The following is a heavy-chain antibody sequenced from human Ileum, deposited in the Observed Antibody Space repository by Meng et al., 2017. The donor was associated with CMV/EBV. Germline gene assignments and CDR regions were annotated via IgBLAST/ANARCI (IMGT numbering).Heavy chain of an antibody. CDR1: GFTFSSYA. Sequence: GESLKISCAASGFTFSSYAMHWVRQAPGKGLEWVAFIQYDGSNKYYADSVKGRFTISRDNSKNTLYLQMNSLRTEDTAVYYCAKSFPVRGVFIDYWGQGKLVNGAS. CDR3: AKSFPVRGVFIDY. CDR2: IQYDGSNK. V-gene: IGHV3-30*02. D-gene: IGHD3-10*01. J-gene: IGHJ4*02.